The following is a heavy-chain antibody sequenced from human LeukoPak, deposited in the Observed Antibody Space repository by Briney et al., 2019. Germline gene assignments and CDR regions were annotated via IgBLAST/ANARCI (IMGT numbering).Heavy chain of an antibody. CDR3: ARGRNIVATSGYFDY. CDR1: GFTFSSYA. V-gene: IGHV3-30-3*01. D-gene: IGHD5-12*01. Sequence: GGSLRLSCAASGFTFSSYAMHWVRQAPGKGLEWVAAISYDGSNEYYADSVKGRFTISRDNSKGTLYLQMNSLRAEDTAVYYCARGRNIVATSGYFDYWGQGTLVTVPS. CDR2: ISYDGSNE. J-gene: IGHJ4*02.